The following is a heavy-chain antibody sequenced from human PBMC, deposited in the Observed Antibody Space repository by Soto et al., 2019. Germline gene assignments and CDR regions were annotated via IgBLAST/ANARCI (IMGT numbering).Heavy chain of an antibody. V-gene: IGHV1-69*01. Sequence: QVHLVQSGAEVKKPGSSVKVSCKTSGGTFSSYTISWIRQAPGQGLEWLGGIVPVYTSTNYAQKFQGRITITADESTSTAYLELTGLRSDDTAIYYCARESRVAAYSHWGPGTLVTVSS. CDR1: GGTFSSYT. D-gene: IGHD6-19*01. CDR2: IVPVYTST. CDR3: ARESRVAAYSH. J-gene: IGHJ4*01.